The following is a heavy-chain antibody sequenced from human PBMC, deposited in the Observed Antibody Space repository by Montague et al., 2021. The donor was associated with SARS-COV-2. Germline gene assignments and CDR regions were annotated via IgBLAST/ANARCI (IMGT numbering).Heavy chain of an antibody. CDR2: ISSSGTTI. CDR1: GFSFTSSE. V-gene: IGHV3-48*03. Sequence: SLRLSCAASGFSFTSSEMNWFRQAPGKGPEWVSYISSSGTTINYADSVKGRFTISRDDAKNSLYLQINTLRADDTAVYYCTRDLPMLRYFSRGNNWFDPWGQGTLVTVSS. J-gene: IGHJ5*02. D-gene: IGHD3-9*01. CDR3: TRDLPMLRYFSRGNNWFDP.